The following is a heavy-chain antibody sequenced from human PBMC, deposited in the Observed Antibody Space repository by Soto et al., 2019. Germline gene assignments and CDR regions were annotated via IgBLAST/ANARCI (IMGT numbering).Heavy chain of an antibody. V-gene: IGHV4-34*01. CDR1: GGSFSGYY. D-gene: IGHD3-16*02. J-gene: IGHJ4*02. CDR3: ARGKLSDYVWGSYRYHFDY. CDR2: TNHSGST. Sequence: SETLSLTCAVYGGSFSGYYWSWIRQPPGKGLEWIGETNHSGSTNYNPSLKSRVTISVDTSKNQFSLKLSSVTAADTAVYYCARGKLSDYVWGSYRYHFDYWGQGTVVTVSS.